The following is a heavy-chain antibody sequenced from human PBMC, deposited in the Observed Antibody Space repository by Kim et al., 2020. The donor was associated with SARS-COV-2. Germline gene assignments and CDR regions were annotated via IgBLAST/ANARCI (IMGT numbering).Heavy chain of an antibody. V-gene: IGHV3-49*03. J-gene: IGHJ5*02. CDR1: GFTFGDYA. D-gene: IGHD5-12*01. CDR2: IRSKAYGGTT. CDR3: TSGRGYSGYDGPDP. Sequence: GGSLRLSCTASGFTFGDYAMSWFRQAPGKGLEWVGFIRSKAYGGTTEYAASVKGRFTISRDDSKSIAYLQMNSLKTEDTAVYYCTSGRGYSGYDGPDPWGQGTLVTVSS.